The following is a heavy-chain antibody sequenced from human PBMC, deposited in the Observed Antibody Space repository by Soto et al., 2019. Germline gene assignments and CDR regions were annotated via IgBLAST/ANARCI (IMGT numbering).Heavy chain of an antibody. Sequence: GGSLRLSCAASGFTVSSNYMSWVRQAPGKGLEWVSVIYSGGSTYYADSVKGRFTISRHNSKNTLYLQMNSLRAEDTAVYYCARVYCSSTSCYRGYRWYYLDYWGQGTLVTVSS. CDR2: IYSGGST. D-gene: IGHD2-2*02. J-gene: IGHJ4*02. V-gene: IGHV3-53*04. CDR1: GFTVSSNY. CDR3: ARVYCSSTSCYRGYRWYYLDY.